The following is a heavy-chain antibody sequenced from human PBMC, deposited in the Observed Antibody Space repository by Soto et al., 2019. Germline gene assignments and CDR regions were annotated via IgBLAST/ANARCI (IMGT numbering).Heavy chain of an antibody. J-gene: IGHJ5*02. CDR2: IIPIFGTA. V-gene: IGHV1-69*01. CDR3: ARVGLSRWRIRLRCWFDP. D-gene: IGHD6-13*01. CDR1: GGTFSSYA. Sequence: QVQLVQSGAEVKKPGSSVKVSCKASGGTFSSYAISWVRQAPGQGLEWMGGIIPIFGTANYAQKFQGRVTITADQSTSTGYMDLSSLRSEDTGVYYCARVGLSRWRIRLRCWFDPWGQGSLVTVSS.